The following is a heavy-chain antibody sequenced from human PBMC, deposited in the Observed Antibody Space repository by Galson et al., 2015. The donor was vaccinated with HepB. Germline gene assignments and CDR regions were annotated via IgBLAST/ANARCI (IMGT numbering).Heavy chain of an antibody. V-gene: IGHV4-34*01. D-gene: IGHD1-1*01. CDR3: VRSPRSGTYFDS. CDR1: SNYF. Sequence: SNYFWSWIRQPPGKGLEWIAEIDHSGNTKSNPSLESRVTILVDTSKDQVSLKLSSVTAADTSVYYCVRSPRSGTYFDSWGQGTLVTVSS. J-gene: IGHJ4*02. CDR2: IDHSGNT.